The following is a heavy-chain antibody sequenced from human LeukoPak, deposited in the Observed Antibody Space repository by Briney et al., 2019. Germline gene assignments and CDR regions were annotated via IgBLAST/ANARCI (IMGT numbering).Heavy chain of an antibody. CDR2: IRYDGSNK. V-gene: IGHV3-30*02. CDR1: GFTFSSYG. J-gene: IGHJ4*02. Sequence: GGSLRLSCAASGFTFSSYGMHWVRQAPGKVLEWVAFIRYDGSNKYYADSVKGRFTISRDNSKNTLYLQMNSLRAEDTAVYYCAKARDGYNYGGDYWGQGTLVTVSS. D-gene: IGHD5-24*01. CDR3: AKARDGYNYGGDY.